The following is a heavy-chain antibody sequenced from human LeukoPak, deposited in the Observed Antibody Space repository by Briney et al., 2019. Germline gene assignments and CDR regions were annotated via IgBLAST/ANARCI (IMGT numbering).Heavy chain of an antibody. CDR3: ARGEGPFDY. J-gene: IGHJ4*02. V-gene: IGHV3-33*01. Sequence: PGRSLRLSCAASGFTFSSYGMHWVRQAPGKGLEWVAVIWYDGSNKYYADSVKGRFTISRDNSKNTLYLQMNSLRAEDTAVYHCARGEGPFDYWGQGTLVTVSS. CDR2: IWYDGSNK. CDR1: GFTFSSYG.